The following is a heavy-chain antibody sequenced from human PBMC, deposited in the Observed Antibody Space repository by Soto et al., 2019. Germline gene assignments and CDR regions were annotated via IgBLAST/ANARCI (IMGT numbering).Heavy chain of an antibody. V-gene: IGHV4-39*01. CDR3: ARRDTAMNYGMDV. CDR2: IYYSGST. D-gene: IGHD5-18*01. J-gene: IGHJ6*02. CDR1: GGSISSSSYY. Sequence: QLQLQESGPGLVKPSETLSLTCTVSGGSISSSSYYWGWIRQPPGKGLEWLGSIYYSGSTYYNPSLKSRVTISVDTSKNQFSLKLSSVTAADTAVYYCARRDTAMNYGMDVWGQGTTVTVSS.